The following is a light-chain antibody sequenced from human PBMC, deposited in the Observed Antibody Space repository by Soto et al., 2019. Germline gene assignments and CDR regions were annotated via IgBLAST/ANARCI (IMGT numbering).Light chain of an antibody. V-gene: IGLV3-21*04. CDR3: QVWDSSSDHAYV. Sequence: SYELTQPPSVSVAPGKTARITCGGNNIGSKSVHWYQQQPGQAPVLVIYYDRDRPSGIPERFSGSNSGNTATLTISRVEAGDEADYYCQVWDSSSDHAYVFGTGTKVTVL. CDR2: YDR. J-gene: IGLJ1*01. CDR1: NIGSKS.